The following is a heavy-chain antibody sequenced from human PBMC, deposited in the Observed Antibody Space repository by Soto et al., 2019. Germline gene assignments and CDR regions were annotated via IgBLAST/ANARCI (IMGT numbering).Heavy chain of an antibody. CDR3: AKDQGSSWYEIDY. J-gene: IGHJ4*02. V-gene: IGHV3-23*01. Sequence: EVQLLESGGGLVQPGGSLRRSCAASGFTFSNYALTWVRQAPGKGLEWVSTISGSGGSTYYADSVKGRFTISRDNSKNTLYLQMNSLRAEDTAVYYCAKDQGSSWYEIDYWGQGTLVTVSS. D-gene: IGHD6-13*01. CDR2: ISGSGGST. CDR1: GFTFSNYA.